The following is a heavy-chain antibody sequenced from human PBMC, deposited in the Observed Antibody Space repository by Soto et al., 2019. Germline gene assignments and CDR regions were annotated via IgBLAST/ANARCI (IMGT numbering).Heavy chain of an antibody. CDR1: GGSISSYY. V-gene: IGHV4-59*08. J-gene: IGHJ6*03. D-gene: IGHD5-12*01. CDR2: IYYSGST. CDR3: AGCGYDLPYLGCYYMDV. Sequence: PSETLSLTCTVSGGSISSYYWSWIRQPPGKGLEWIGYIYYSGSTNYNPSLKSRVTISVDTSKNQFSLKLSSVTAADTAVYYCAGCGYDLPYLGCYYMDVWGKGTTVTVSS.